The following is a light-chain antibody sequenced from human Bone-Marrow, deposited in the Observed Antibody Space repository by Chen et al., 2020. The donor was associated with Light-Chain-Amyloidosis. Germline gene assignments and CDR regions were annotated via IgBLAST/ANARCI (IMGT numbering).Light chain of an antibody. CDR3: YTYAGSATFV. J-gene: IGLJ1*01. Sequence: QSALTHPASVSGSPGQSITIPCTGTSSNVGDYSLVSWYQQHPGKAPKLLLYEGIQRPSGVSSRFSGSRCGNTDSLTICGLQTEDEADYFCYTYAGSATFVFGSATTVTVL. CDR1: SSNVGDYSL. V-gene: IGLV2-23*01. CDR2: EGI.